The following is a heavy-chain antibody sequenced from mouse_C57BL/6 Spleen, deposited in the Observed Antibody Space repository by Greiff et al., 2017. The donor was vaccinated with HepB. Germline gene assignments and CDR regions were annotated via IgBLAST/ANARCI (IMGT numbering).Heavy chain of an antibody. Sequence: EVQRVESGGGLVKPGGSLKLSCAASGFTFSDYGMHWVRQAPEKGLEWVAYISSGSSTIYYADTVKGRFTISRDNAKNTLFLQMTRLRSEDTAMYYCARWSSGYDYAMDYWGQGTSVTVSS. CDR3: ARWSSGYDYAMDY. D-gene: IGHD3-2*02. J-gene: IGHJ4*01. V-gene: IGHV5-17*01. CDR2: ISSGSSTI. CDR1: GFTFSDYG.